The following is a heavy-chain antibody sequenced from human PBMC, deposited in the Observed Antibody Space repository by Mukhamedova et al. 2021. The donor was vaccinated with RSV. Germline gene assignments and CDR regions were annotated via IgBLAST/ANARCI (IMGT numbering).Heavy chain of an antibody. V-gene: IGHV7-4-1*02. CDR2: INTNTGNP. Sequence: VRQAPGQGLEWMGWINTNTGNPTYAQGFTGRFVFSLDTSVSTAYLQISSLKAEDTAVYSCARDPYNTRPYASGNWFDPWGQATLV. J-gene: IGHJ5*02. D-gene: IGHD5-24*01. CDR3: ARDPYNTRPYASGNWFDP.